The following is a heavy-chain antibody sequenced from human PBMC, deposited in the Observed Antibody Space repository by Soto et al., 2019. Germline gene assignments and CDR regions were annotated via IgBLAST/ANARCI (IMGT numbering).Heavy chain of an antibody. Sequence: QVQLVQSGAEVKKPGASVTVSCKASGYTCTTYGVGGVRQAPGQGLEWLGWINGYNGNAKYAENLQGRVTMTTDTSTSTAYMELRSLRSDDTAVYYCARMGDVPYYYYGMDVWGQGTTVTVSS. CDR1: GYTCTTYG. J-gene: IGHJ6*02. CDR2: INGYNGNA. V-gene: IGHV1-18*01. D-gene: IGHD3-16*01. CDR3: ARMGDVPYYYYGMDV.